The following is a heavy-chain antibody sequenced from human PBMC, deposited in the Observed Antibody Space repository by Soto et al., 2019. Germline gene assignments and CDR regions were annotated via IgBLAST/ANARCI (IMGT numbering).Heavy chain of an antibody. V-gene: IGHV2-70*17. CDR3: ARIYVRESHRTIYYFDY. CDR1: GFSLSTNGMC. CDR2: IDWDDDK. D-gene: IGHD3-16*02. J-gene: IGHJ4*02. Sequence: GSGPTLVNPTQTLTLTCTFSGFSLSTNGMCVSWIRQSPGKALEWLARIDWDDDKFYTTSLKNRLTISKDTSKNQVVLKVTNMDPADTATYYCARIYVRESHRTIYYFDYWGPGALVTVSS.